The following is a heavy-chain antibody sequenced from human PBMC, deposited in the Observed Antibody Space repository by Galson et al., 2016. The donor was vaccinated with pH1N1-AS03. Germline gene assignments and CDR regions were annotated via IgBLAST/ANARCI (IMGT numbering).Heavy chain of an antibody. CDR1: GGSVSSGSYY. Sequence: SETLSLTCPVSGGSVSSGSYYWSWIRQPPGKGLGWIGYIYYRGRTNYNPSLKSRLTMSVDTSTNQFSLKLISVTAADTAVYHGARDIKMDYDGKPYYDGMDVWGQGTTVTVSS. J-gene: IGHJ6*02. D-gene: IGHD4-23*01. V-gene: IGHV4-61*01. CDR3: ARDIKMDYDGKPYYDGMDV. CDR2: IYYRGRT.